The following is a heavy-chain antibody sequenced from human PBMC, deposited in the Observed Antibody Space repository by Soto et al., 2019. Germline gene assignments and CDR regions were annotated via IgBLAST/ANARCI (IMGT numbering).Heavy chain of an antibody. CDR2: IDPSDSYT. CDR1: GYSFTSYW. CDR3: ARLGYYDFWRGYFGNYYYYGMDV. V-gene: IGHV5-10-1*01. Sequence: GESLKISCKGSGYSFTSYWISWVRQMPGKGLEWMGRIDPSDSYTNYSPSFQGHVTISADKSISTAYLQWSSLKASDTAMYYCARLGYYDFWRGYFGNYYYYGMDVWGQGTTVTVSS. D-gene: IGHD3-3*01. J-gene: IGHJ6*02.